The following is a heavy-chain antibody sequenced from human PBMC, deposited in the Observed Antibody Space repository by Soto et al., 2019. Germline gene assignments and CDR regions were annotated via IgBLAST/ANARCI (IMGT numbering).Heavy chain of an antibody. CDR2: ISTYNGNT. J-gene: IGHJ6*02. D-gene: IGHD1-20*01. CDR3: ARDRPTSRIRALDYYYAMDV. Sequence: QVQLVQSGAEVKKPGASVKVSCKASGYSFITYGISWVRQAPGQGLEWMGWISTYNGNTNDAQTFQGRVTMTTDTSTTTGYTEPRSLRSDDTAVYYCARDRPTSRIRALDYYYAMDVWGQGPTVTVSS. V-gene: IGHV1-18*01. CDR1: GYSFITYG.